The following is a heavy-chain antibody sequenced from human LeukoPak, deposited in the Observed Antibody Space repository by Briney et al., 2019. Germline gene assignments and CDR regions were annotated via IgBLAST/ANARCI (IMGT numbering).Heavy chain of an antibody. CDR1: GGTFSSYA. CDR2: IIPIFGTA. J-gene: IGHJ6*02. CDR3: ARDRPGYSSGWDIFYYYYYGMDV. Sequence: ASVKVSCKASGGTFSSYAISWVRQAPGQGLEWMGGIIPIFGTANYAQKFQGRVTITADESTSTAYMELSSLRSEDTAVYYCARDRPGYSSGWDIFYYYYYGMDVWGQGTTVTVSS. D-gene: IGHD6-19*01. V-gene: IGHV1-69*01.